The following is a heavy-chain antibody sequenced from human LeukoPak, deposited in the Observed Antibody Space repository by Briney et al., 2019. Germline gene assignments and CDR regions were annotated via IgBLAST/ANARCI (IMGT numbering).Heavy chain of an antibody. J-gene: IGHJ4*02. CDR1: GGSISSGGYS. CDR3: ARAPVATPSEFDY. CDR2: ISYSGNT. V-gene: IGHV4-31*11. D-gene: IGHD5-12*01. Sequence: PSETLSLTCAVSGGSISSGGYSWSWIRQHPGKGLEWIGYISYSGNTYYNPSLKSRAAISADTPKNQFSLKLSSTTAADTAVYYCARAPVATPSEFDYWGQGTLVTVSS.